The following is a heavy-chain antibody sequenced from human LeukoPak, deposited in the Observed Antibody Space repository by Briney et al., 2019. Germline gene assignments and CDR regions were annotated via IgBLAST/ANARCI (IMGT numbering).Heavy chain of an antibody. CDR2: IYYSGST. CDR1: GGSISNYH. Sequence: SETLSLTCIVSGGSISNYHWSWIRQPPGKGLEWIGYIYYSGSTYYNPSLKSRVTISVDTSKNQFSLKLSSVTAADTAVYYCARDFGYSYGYDYWGQGTLVTVSS. V-gene: IGHV4-30-4*01. CDR3: ARDFGYSYGYDY. D-gene: IGHD5-18*01. J-gene: IGHJ4*02.